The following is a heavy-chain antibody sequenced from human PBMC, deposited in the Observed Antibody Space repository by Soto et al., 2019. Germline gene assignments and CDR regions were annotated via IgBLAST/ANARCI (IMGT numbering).Heavy chain of an antibody. CDR2: ISWNSGSI. CDR3: EKDSQLRFLEWLSTTFDY. CDR1: GFTFDDYA. Sequence: GGSLRLSCAASGFTFDDYAMHWVRQAPGKGLEWVSGISWNSGSIGYADSVKGRFTISRDNAKNSLYLQMNSLRAEDTALYYCEKDSQLRFLEWLSTTFDYWGQGTLVTVSS. V-gene: IGHV3-9*01. J-gene: IGHJ4*02. D-gene: IGHD3-3*01.